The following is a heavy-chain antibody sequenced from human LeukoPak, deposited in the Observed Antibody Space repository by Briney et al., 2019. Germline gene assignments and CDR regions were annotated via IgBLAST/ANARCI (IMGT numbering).Heavy chain of an antibody. V-gene: IGHV3-11*04. J-gene: IGHJ4*02. CDR3: ARETEAVAGFDY. CDR1: GFTFSDYY. CDR2: ISSSGTTI. D-gene: IGHD6-19*01. Sequence: GGSLRLSCAASGFTFSDYYMTWIRQAPGKGLEWISYISSSGTTISYADSVKGRFTISRDNSKNTVYLQMNSLRAEDTAVYYCARETEAVAGFDYWGQGTLVTVSS.